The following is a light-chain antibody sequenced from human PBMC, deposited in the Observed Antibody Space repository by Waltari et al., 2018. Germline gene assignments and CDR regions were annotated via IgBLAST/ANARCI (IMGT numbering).Light chain of an antibody. J-gene: IGLJ2*01. CDR3: CSYAGTNSLV. Sequence: QSALTQPASVSGSPGQSILISCTGTTSDVGGYNYVSWYHQRPGEVLKLLIYDVAKRPSVVSDRFSGAKSGNTASLTISGLLPEDEADYYCCSYAGTNSLVFGGGTRLTVL. V-gene: IGLV2-23*02. CDR1: TSDVGGYNY. CDR2: DVA.